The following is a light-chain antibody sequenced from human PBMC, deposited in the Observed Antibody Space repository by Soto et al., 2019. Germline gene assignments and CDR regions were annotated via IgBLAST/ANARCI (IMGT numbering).Light chain of an antibody. CDR3: SSYTSSSTVL. V-gene: IGLV2-14*01. CDR1: SSDVGGYNF. Sequence: QSALTQPASVSGSLGQSITISCTGTSSDVGGYNFVSWHQQHPGKAPKLMIFEVSNRPSGISNRFSGSKSGNTASLTISGLQAEDEADYYCSSYTSSSTVLFGGETKLTVL. CDR2: EVS. J-gene: IGLJ2*01.